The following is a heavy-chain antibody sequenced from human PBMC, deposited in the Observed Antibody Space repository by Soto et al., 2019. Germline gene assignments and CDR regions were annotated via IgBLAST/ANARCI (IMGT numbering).Heavy chain of an antibody. V-gene: IGHV1-18*01. D-gene: IGHD2-15*01. CDR2: ISAYNGNT. CDR3: ARGSGIVVVAAAPFDFDY. J-gene: IGHJ4*02. CDR1: GYTFTSYG. Sequence: QVQLVQSGAEVKKPGASVKVSCKASGYTFTSYGISWVRQAPGQGLEWMGWISAYNGNTNYAQKLQGRVTMTTDTSPSTAYMELRSLRSDDTALYYCARGSGIVVVAAAPFDFDYWGQGTLVTVSS.